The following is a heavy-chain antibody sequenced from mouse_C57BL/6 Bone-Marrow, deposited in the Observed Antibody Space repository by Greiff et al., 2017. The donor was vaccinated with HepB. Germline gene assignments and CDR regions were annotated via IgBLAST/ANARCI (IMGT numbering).Heavy chain of an antibody. CDR1: GFSLTSYG. Sequence: QVQLQQSGPGLVQPSQSLSITCTVSGFSLTSYGVHWVRQSPGKGLEWLGVIWRGGSTDYNAAFMSRLSITKDNSKSQVFFKMNSLQADDTAIYYCAKRIPYYYGSSYAWFAYWGQGTLVTVSA. CDR2: IWRGGST. V-gene: IGHV2-5*01. CDR3: AKRIPYYYGSSYAWFAY. J-gene: IGHJ3*01. D-gene: IGHD1-1*01.